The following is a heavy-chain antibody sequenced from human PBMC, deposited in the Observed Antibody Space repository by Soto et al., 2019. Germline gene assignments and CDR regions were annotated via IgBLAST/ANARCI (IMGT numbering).Heavy chain of an antibody. D-gene: IGHD7-27*01. CDR2: ISSSSSYI. CDR3: GRPFRDGLLGIDP. V-gene: IGHV3-21*01. J-gene: IGHJ5*02. Sequence: GGSMRLSFSASVFPFSGYSMNWVRPAPGKGLEWVSSISSSSSYIYYADSVKGRFSISRDIAKNTLYLQMTSLRAEDAAIYYCGRPFRDGLLGIDPWGQGTLVTVSS. CDR1: VFPFSGYS.